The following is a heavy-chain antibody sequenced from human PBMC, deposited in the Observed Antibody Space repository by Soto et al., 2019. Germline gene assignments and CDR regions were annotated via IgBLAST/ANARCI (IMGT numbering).Heavy chain of an antibody. D-gene: IGHD6-13*01. J-gene: IGHJ1*01. CDR1: GFTFSSYS. V-gene: IGHV3-48*02. Sequence: GGSLRLSCAASGFTFSSYSMNWVRQAPGKGLEWVSYISSSSSTIYYADSVKGRFTISRDNAKNSLYLQMNSLRDEDTAVYYCARDRGSSSWYDWAYFQHWGQGTLVTVSS. CDR3: ARDRGSSSWYDWAYFQH. CDR2: ISSSSSTI.